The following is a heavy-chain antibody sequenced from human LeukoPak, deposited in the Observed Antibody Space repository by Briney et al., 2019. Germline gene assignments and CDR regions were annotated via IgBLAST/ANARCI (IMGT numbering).Heavy chain of an antibody. D-gene: IGHD6-19*01. Sequence: GGSLRLSCAGSGFTFSSFWMSWVRQAPGKGPEWVANIKQDGRDKNYVDSVKGRFTISRDNSKNALYLQMNSLRAEDTAVYYCAGGSGWIFDSWGQGTLVTVSS. CDR1: GFTFSSFW. J-gene: IGHJ4*02. CDR2: IKQDGRDK. CDR3: AGGSGWIFDS. V-gene: IGHV3-7*01.